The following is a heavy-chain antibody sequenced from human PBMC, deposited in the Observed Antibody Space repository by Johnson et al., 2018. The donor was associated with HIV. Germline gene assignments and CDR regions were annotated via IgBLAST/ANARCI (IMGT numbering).Heavy chain of an antibody. Sequence: QVQLVESGGGVVQPGRSLRLSCAASGFSFSDSAMHWVRQAPGKGLEWVAVISFDGSTIYYADSVKGRFTISRDNSKNTLYLQMNSLRAEDTALYYCARDRGQRAPLCAFDIWGQGTMVTVSS. D-gene: IGHD3-10*01. CDR3: ARDRGQRAPLCAFDI. J-gene: IGHJ3*02. CDR2: ISFDGSTI. V-gene: IGHV3-30-3*01. CDR1: GFSFSDSA.